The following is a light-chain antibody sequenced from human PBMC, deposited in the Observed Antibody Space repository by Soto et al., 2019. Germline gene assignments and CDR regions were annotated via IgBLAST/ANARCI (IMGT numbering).Light chain of an antibody. CDR3: SSHTTYTTRV. CDR1: SSDIGTFNY. V-gene: IGLV2-14*01. CDR2: EVS. Sequence: QSALTQPASVSGSPGQSIAISCTGTSSDIGTFNYVSWYQQHPGKAPKLMIHEVSNRPSGVSDRFSGSKSGNTASLTISGFQADDEADYYCSSHTTYTTRVFGTGTKVTVL. J-gene: IGLJ1*01.